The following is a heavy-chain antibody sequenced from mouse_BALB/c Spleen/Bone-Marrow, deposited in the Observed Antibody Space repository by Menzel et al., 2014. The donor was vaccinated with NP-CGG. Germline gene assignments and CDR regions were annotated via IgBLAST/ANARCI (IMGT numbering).Heavy chain of an antibody. Sequence: EVKVVESGGGLVQPGESLKLSCESNEYEFPSHDMSWVRKTPEKRLELVAAINSDGGSTFYPDTMERRFIISRDNTKRTLYLQMSSLRSEDTALYYCARQGDYGSSWFAYWGQGTLVTVSA. CDR3: ARQGDYGSSWFAY. V-gene: IGHV5-2*01. CDR1: EYEFPSHD. CDR2: INSDGGST. J-gene: IGHJ3*01. D-gene: IGHD1-1*01.